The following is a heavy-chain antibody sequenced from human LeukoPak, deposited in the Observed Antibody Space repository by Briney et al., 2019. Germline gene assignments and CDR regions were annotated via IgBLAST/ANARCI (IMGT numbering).Heavy chain of an antibody. V-gene: IGHV3-21*01. D-gene: IGHD4-11*01. CDR2: ISGTGIYI. CDR1: GFTFSRYT. CDR3: AWDYSSFMDV. J-gene: IGHJ6*02. Sequence: GGSLRLSCAASGFTFSRYTMNWVRQAPGKGLEWVSSISGTGIYIYYADSVKGRFTISRDNAKNLVYLQVGSLRAEDTAVYYCAWDYSSFMDVWGQGTTVTVSS.